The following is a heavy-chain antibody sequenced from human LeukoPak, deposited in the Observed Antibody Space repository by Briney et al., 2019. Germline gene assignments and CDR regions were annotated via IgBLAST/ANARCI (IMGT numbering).Heavy chain of an antibody. CDR2: IYYSGST. CDR1: GGSISSYY. D-gene: IGHD6-25*01. Sequence: SETLSLTCTVSGGSISSYYWSWIRQPPGKGLEWIGYIYYSGSTNYNPSLKSRVTISVDTSKNQFSLKLSSVTAADTAVYYCAREQRGHYYYYYMDVWGKGTTVTVSS. V-gene: IGHV4-59*01. CDR3: AREQRGHYYYYYMDV. J-gene: IGHJ6*03.